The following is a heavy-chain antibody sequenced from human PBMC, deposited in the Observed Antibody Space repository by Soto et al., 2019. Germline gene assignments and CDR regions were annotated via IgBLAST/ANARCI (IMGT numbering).Heavy chain of an antibody. D-gene: IGHD2-15*01. CDR1: GFTFSSYG. J-gene: IGHJ4*02. Sequence: QVQLVESGGGVVQPGRSLRLSCAASGFTFSSYGMHWVRQAPGKGLEWVAVISYDGGRKFYADSVRGRFTISRDDSRNMLYLQMDSLRVEDSALYYCAKVDRVLLVVAALDKWGRGTLVTVHS. CDR2: ISYDGGRK. V-gene: IGHV3-30*18. CDR3: AKVDRVLLVVAALDK.